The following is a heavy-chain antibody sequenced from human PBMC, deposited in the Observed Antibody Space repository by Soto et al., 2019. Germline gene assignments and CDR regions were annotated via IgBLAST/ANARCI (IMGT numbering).Heavy chain of an antibody. J-gene: IGHJ6*02. CDR1: SGSISSSSYT. CDR2: IYYSGST. V-gene: IGHV4-39*01. CDR3: ARLHGYCIRTSCSGYYAMDV. Sequence: QLQLQESGPGLVKPSETLSLTCTVSSGSISSSSYTWGWIRQPPGKGLEWIGSIYYSGSTYYNPSLKSRITVSVDTSTNQFSLNLSSVTAADTAVYYCARLHGYCIRTSCSGYYAMDVWGQGTTVTVSS. D-gene: IGHD2-2*01.